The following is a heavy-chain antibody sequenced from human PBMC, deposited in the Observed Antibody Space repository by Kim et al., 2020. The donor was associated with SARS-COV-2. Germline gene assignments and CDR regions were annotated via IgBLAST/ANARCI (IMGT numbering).Heavy chain of an antibody. V-gene: IGHV3-30*18. CDR3: AKGDILRGVVLDY. D-gene: IGHD2-15*01. CDR1: GLTFRSYG. Sequence: GGSLRLSCAASGLTFRSYGMNWVRQAPGKGLEWVAVISYDGSNQYYADSVKGRFTISRDNSKNTLYLQMNSLRTEDTAVYYCAKGDILRGVVLDYWGQGTLVTVSS. CDR2: ISYDGSNQ. J-gene: IGHJ4*02.